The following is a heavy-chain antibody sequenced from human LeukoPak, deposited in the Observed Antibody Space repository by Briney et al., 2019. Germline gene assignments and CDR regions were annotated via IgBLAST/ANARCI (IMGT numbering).Heavy chain of an antibody. D-gene: IGHD2-15*01. Sequence: ASETLSLTCTVSGGSISSYYWSWIRQPPGKGLEWIGYIYYSGSTNSNPSLKSRVTISVDTSKNQFSLKLSSVTAADTAVYYCARVVVVAANPWFDPWGQGTLVTVSS. V-gene: IGHV4-59*01. CDR3: ARVVVVAANPWFDP. CDR1: GGSISSYY. CDR2: IYYSGST. J-gene: IGHJ5*02.